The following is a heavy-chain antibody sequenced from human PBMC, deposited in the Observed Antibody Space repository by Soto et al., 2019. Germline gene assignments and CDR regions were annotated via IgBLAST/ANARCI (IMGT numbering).Heavy chain of an antibody. J-gene: IGHJ6*02. D-gene: IGHD4-17*01. Sequence: RSLTCAVYGGSFSGYYWSWIRQPPGKGLEWIGEINHSGSTNYNPSLKSRVTISVDTSKSQFSLKLSSVTAADTAVYYCARVRRMTTVTVYVSYGMDVWGQGTTVTVSS. CDR2: INHSGST. CDR1: GGSFSGYY. CDR3: ARVRRMTTVTVYVSYGMDV. V-gene: IGHV4-34*01.